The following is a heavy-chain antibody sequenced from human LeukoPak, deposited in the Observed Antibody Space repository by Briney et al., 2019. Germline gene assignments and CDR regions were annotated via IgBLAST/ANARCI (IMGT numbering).Heavy chain of an antibody. CDR1: GGSISSYY. V-gene: IGHV4-59*01. CDR3: ARVGGSSGWYTDAFDI. D-gene: IGHD6-19*01. Sequence: PSETLSHTCTVSGGSISSYYWSWIRQPPGKGLGWIGYIYYSGSTNYNPSLKSRVTISVDTSKNQFSLKLSSVTAADTAVYYCARVGGSSGWYTDAFDIWGQGTMVTVSS. CDR2: IYYSGST. J-gene: IGHJ3*02.